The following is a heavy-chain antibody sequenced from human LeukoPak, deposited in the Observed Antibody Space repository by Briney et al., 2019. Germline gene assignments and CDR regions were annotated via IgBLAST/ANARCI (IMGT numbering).Heavy chain of an antibody. J-gene: IGHJ4*02. D-gene: IGHD3-3*01. Sequence: ASVKVSCKASGYTFTGYYMHWVRQAPGQGLEWMGWINPNSGGTNYAQKFQGRVTMTRDTSISTAYMELSRLRSDDTAVYYCARVDITIIKYYFDYWGQGTLVTVSS. CDR2: INPNSGGT. CDR3: ARVDITIIKYYFDY. CDR1: GYTFTGYY. V-gene: IGHV1-2*02.